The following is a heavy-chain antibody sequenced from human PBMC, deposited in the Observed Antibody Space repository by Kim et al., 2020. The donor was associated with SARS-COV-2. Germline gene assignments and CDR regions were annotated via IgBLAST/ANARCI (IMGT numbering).Heavy chain of an antibody. CDR2: ISWNSGSI. CDR3: AKGEFGWFDY. D-gene: IGHD3-3*01. J-gene: IGHJ4*02. V-gene: IGHV3-9*01. Sequence: GGSLRLSCAASGFTFDDYAMHWVRQAPGKGLEWVSGISWNSGSIGYADSVKGRFTISRDNAKNSLYLQMNSLRAEDTALYYCAKGEFGWFDYWGQGTLVTVSS. CDR1: GFTFDDYA.